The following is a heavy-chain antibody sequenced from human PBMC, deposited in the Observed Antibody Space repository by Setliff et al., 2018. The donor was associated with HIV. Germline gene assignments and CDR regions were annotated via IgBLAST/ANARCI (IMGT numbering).Heavy chain of an antibody. J-gene: IGHJ6*03. V-gene: IGHV1-8*02. Sequence: ASVKVSCKASGYTFTSYDINWVRQATGQGLEWMGWMMPSSGNTGYAQKFQGRVTMTRNTSISTAYMELSNLRPEDTGVYYCLRGSIQVPGLDHMDVCGKGTTVTVSS. D-gene: IGHD5-18*01. CDR2: MMPSSGNT. CDR1: GYTFTSYD. CDR3: LRGSIQVPGLDHMDV.